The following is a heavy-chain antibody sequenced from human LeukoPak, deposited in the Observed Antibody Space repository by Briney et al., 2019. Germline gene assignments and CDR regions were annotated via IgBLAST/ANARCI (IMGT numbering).Heavy chain of an antibody. CDR3: ARGTGATTLSSDY. CDR2: IIPIFGTA. Sequence: ASVKVSCKASGGTFSSYAISWVRQAPGQGLEWMGGIIPIFGTANYAQKFQGRVTTTADESTSTAYMELSSLRSEDTAVYYCARGTGATTLSSDYWGQGTLVTVSS. D-gene: IGHD1-26*01. V-gene: IGHV1-69*13. J-gene: IGHJ4*02. CDR1: GGTFSSYA.